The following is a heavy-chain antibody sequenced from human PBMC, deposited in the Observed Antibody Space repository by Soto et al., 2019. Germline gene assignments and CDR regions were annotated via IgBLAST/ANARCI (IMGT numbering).Heavy chain of an antibody. V-gene: IGHV4-4*07. D-gene: IGHD3-3*01. J-gene: IGHJ6*02. Sequence: PXETLSLTCTFSVVSISSYSWSCIRQPAGKGLECIGRMFTSGITNYNPSLKSRVTMSLDTSKKQFTLKLTSVTAADTAVYYCEAWSSYYTMDVWGQGTTVTVSS. CDR2: MFTSGIT. CDR1: VVSISSYS. CDR3: EAWSSYYTMDV.